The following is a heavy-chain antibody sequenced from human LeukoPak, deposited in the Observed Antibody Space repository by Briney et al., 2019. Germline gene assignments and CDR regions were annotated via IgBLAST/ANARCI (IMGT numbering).Heavy chain of an antibody. CDR1: GGSIRSSGHN. CDR3: ARRPKQPGFWSGYVDY. J-gene: IGHJ4*02. Sequence: PSETLSLTCTVSGGSIRSSGHNWDWIRQPPGKGLEYIGSIFYSGNTYYNPSLKSRVTISVYTSKNQFSLKLSSVTAADTAVYYCARRPKQPGFWSGYVDYWGQGALVTVSS. CDR2: IFYSGNT. V-gene: IGHV4-39*01. D-gene: IGHD3-3*01.